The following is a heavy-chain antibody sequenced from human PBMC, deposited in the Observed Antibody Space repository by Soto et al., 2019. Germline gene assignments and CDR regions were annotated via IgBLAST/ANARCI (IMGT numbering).Heavy chain of an antibody. V-gene: IGHV1-69*13. CDR2: IIPIFGTA. CDR3: ARGPTIFGVAKCQPSGMDG. Sequence: WASVQVSCKASGGTFSSYAISWVRQAPGRGLEWMGGIIPIFGTANYAQKFQGRVTITADESTSTAHMETSSLRSEDTAVYYCARGPTIFGVAKCQPSGMDGWGKGTTVTAPQ. D-gene: IGHD3-3*01. J-gene: IGHJ6*04. CDR1: GGTFSSYA.